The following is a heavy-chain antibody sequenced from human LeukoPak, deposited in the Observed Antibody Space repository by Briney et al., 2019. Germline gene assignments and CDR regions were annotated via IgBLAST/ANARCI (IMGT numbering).Heavy chain of an antibody. CDR1: GYSFCNYW. CDR3: ARLRFASWSYYDYYGMDV. Sequence: AESLKNSCTGSGYSFCNYWTSWVRQMPGKGRECVAIIYPGDSDTKYSPSFKGQVTISADKSISTAYLQWGSLKASDSAIYYCARLRFASWSYYDYYGMDVWGQGTTVTVSS. J-gene: IGHJ6*02. CDR2: IYPGDSDT. D-gene: IGHD2-21*01. V-gene: IGHV5-51*01.